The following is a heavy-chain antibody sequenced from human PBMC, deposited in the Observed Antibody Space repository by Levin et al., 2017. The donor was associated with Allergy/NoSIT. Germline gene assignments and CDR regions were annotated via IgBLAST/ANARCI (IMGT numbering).Heavy chain of an antibody. CDR2: IWYDGSNK. D-gene: IGHD5-12*01. CDR3: ARDHLGIVATIGVYFDY. Sequence: GGSLRLSCAASGFTFSSYGMHWVRQAPGKGLEWVAVIWYDGSNKYYADSVKGRFTISRDNSKNTLYLQMNSLRAEDTAVYYCARDHLGIVATIGVYFDYWGQGTLVTVSS. V-gene: IGHV3-33*01. CDR1: GFTFSSYG. J-gene: IGHJ4*02.